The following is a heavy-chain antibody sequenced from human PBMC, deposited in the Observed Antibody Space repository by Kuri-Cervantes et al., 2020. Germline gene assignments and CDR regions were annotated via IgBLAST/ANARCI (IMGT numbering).Heavy chain of an antibody. D-gene: IGHD3-10*01. CDR3: ARSSGYYGSGSYPYYYYYMDV. Sequence: LSLTCAASGFTFSSYDMHWVRQATGKGLEWVPAIGTAGDTYYPGSVKGRFTISRDNAKNSLYLQMNSLRAEDTAVYYCARSSGYYGSGSYPYYYYYMDVWGKGTTVTVSS. CDR2: IGTAGDT. V-gene: IGHV3-13*01. CDR1: GFTFSSYD. J-gene: IGHJ6*03.